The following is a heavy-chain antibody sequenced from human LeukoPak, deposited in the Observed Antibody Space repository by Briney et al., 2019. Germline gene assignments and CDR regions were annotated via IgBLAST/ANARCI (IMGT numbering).Heavy chain of an antibody. Sequence: GGSLRLSCVPSGITFSNSALSWVRQAPGKGLEWVSTITKSGDQTHYADSVRGLFTISRDNSKNTLYLQINSLRAEDTAIYYCAKAPMEDSWYIHFDYWGQGTLVTVSS. D-gene: IGHD6-13*01. V-gene: IGHV3-23*01. CDR2: ITKSGDQT. CDR1: GITFSNSA. J-gene: IGHJ4*02. CDR3: AKAPMEDSWYIHFDY.